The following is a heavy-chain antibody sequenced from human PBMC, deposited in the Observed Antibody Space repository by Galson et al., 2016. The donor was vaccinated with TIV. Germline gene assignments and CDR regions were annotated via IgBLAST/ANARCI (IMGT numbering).Heavy chain of an antibody. D-gene: IGHD1-20*01. V-gene: IGHV1-2*02. CDR1: GYTFTGYF. J-gene: IGHJ4*02. CDR3: ARDIAGTTIDY. CDR2: INPNSGGT. Sequence: SVKVSCKASGYTFTGYFMHWVRQAPGQGLEWMGWINPNSGGTNYAQKFQGRVTMTRDTSISTAYMELSSLRVEDTAVYYCARDIAGTTIDYWGQGTLVTVSS.